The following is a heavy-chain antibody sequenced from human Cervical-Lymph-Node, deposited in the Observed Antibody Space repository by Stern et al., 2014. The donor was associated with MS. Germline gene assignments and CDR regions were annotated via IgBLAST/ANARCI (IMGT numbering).Heavy chain of an antibody. CDR2: IWNDGVNK. CDR3: ARDIGVVDIVSTLPDY. Sequence: QVQLVQSGGGVVQPGRSLRLSCAASGFLFSNYGLHWVRQAPGKGLEWVAVIWNDGVNKYYADSVKGRFTISRDDSKNTLYLQMNSLRAEDTAVYYCARDIGVVDIVSTLPDYWGQGTLVTVSS. J-gene: IGHJ4*02. D-gene: IGHD5/OR15-5a*01. V-gene: IGHV3-33*01. CDR1: GFLFSNYG.